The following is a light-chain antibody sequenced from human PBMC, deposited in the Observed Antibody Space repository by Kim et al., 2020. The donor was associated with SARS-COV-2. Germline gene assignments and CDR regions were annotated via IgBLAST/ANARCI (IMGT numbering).Light chain of an antibody. CDR1: SSDVGGYDY. V-gene: IGLV2-14*03. CDR3: SSYTSSSTLGV. CDR2: DVS. J-gene: IGLJ2*01. Sequence: QSITISSTGTSSDVGGYDYVSWYQQHPGKAPKVMIYDVSNRPSGVSNRFSGSKSGNTASLTISGLQAEDEADYYCSSYTSSSTLGVFGGGTQLTVL.